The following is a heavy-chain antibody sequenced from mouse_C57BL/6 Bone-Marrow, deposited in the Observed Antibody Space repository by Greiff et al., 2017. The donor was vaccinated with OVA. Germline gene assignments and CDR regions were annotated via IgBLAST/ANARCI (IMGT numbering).Heavy chain of an antibody. CDR1: GYAFSSSW. Sequence: VQLQQSGPELVKPGASVKISCKASGYAFSSSWMNWVKQRPGKGLEWIGRIYPGDGDTNYNGKFKGKATLTAYKSSSTAYMQLSSLTSEDSAVYFCAREETAHYWGQGTTLTVSS. V-gene: IGHV1-82*01. D-gene: IGHD3-2*01. CDR3: AREETAHY. J-gene: IGHJ2*01. CDR2: IYPGDGDT.